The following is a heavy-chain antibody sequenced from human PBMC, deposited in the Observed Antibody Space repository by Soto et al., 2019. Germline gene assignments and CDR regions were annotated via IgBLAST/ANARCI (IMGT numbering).Heavy chain of an antibody. J-gene: IGHJ4*02. CDR2: IKSKTDDGTT. CDR1: GFTFSNAW. CDR3: IHLSLKSCSGWSEFYD. Sequence: EVQLVESGGGLVKPGGSLRLSCAASGFTFSNAWMNWVRQAPGKGLEWVGRIKSKTDDGTTDYAAPVKGRFTISRADSNIALYLQMTSLKTEITAVYYCIHLSLKSCSGWSEFYDWGQGTLVTVSS. D-gene: IGHD6-19*01. V-gene: IGHV3-15*07.